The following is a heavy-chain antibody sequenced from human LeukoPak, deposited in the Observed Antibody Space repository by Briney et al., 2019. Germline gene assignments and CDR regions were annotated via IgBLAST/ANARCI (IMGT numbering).Heavy chain of an antibody. D-gene: IGHD3-9*01. CDR1: GASISTIISY. V-gene: IGHV4-39*07. CDR3: AREQDYDILTGQSEGWYYFDY. J-gene: IGHJ4*02. Sequence: SETLSLTCTVSGASISTIISYWGWIRQTPGERLEWIGSIYYSGTTYYNPSLESRVTISIDTSKNQFSVKLTSVTAADTAVYYCAREQDYDILTGQSEGWYYFDYWGQGTLVTVSS. CDR2: IYYSGTT.